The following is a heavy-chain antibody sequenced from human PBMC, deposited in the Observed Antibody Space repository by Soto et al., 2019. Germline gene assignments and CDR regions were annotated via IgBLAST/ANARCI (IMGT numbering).Heavy chain of an antibody. D-gene: IGHD3-3*01. Sequence: GGSLRLSCAASGFTFSSYAMRWVRQAPGKGLEWVSAISGSGGSTYYAASVKGRFTISRDNSKNTLYLQMNSLRAEDTAVYYCAKDRYDFWSGPDLYYYYYYTDVWGKGTSVTVSS. J-gene: IGHJ6*03. CDR2: ISGSGGST. CDR1: GFTFSSYA. V-gene: IGHV3-23*01. CDR3: AKDRYDFWSGPDLYYYYYYTDV.